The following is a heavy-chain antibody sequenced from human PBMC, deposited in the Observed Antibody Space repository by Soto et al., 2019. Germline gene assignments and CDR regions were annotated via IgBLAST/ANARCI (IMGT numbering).Heavy chain of an antibody. CDR3: AREVSSFGSNHFDS. J-gene: IGHJ4*02. CDR1: GTSISCYY. D-gene: IGHD3-10*01. Sequence: LSLTCSVSGTSISCYYWTWIRQPPGKGLEWIGYIYYTGTTKYNPSLKSRVTISVDTSKNQFSLRLNSVTAADTAVYYCAREVSSFGSNHFDSWGQGAMVTVSS. CDR2: IYYTGTT. V-gene: IGHV4-59*01.